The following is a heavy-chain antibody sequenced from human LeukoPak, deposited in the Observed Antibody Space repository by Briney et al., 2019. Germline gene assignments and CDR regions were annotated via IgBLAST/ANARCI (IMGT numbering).Heavy chain of an antibody. CDR2: ISAYNGNT. Sequence: RAASVKVSCKASGYTFTSYSMNWVRQAPGQGLEWMGWISAYNGNTNYAQKFQGRVTMTTDTSTSTAYIELSSLRSDDTAVYYCARGNSWEPYVPRYYYYGMDVWGQGTTVTVFS. CDR1: GYTFTSYS. V-gene: IGHV1-18*01. J-gene: IGHJ6*02. D-gene: IGHD1-26*01. CDR3: ARGNSWEPYVPRYYYYGMDV.